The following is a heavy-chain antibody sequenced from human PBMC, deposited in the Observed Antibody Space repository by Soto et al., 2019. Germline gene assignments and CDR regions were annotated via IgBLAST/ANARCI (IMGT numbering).Heavy chain of an antibody. CDR1: GFTFSSYG. V-gene: IGHV3-30*18. D-gene: IGHD5-18*01. Sequence: QVQLVESGGGVVQPGRSLRLYCAASGFTFSSYGMHWVRQAPGKGLEWVAVISYDGSNKYYADSVKGRFTISRDNSKNTRYLIMNSLRAEDTAVYYWVKAGQAMARSRGSADYGMEGWGQGTTVTVSS. J-gene: IGHJ6*02. CDR3: VKAGQAMARSRGSADYGMEG. CDR2: ISYDGSNK.